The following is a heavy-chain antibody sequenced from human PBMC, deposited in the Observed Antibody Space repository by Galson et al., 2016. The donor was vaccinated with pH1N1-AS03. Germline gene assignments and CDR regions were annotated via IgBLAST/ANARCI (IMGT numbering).Heavy chain of an antibody. Sequence: SLRLSCAASGFTFRNYAMSWVRQAPGKGLEWVSAISGDGSVKHYADSVKGRFTISRDNSKSTLYLQMSSMRAEDTAVYYCANGRGSWYGPYNWFDPWGQGTLVAVSS. J-gene: IGHJ5*02. CDR2: ISGDGSVK. CDR1: GFTFRNYA. D-gene: IGHD6-13*01. CDR3: ANGRGSWYGPYNWFDP. V-gene: IGHV3-23*01.